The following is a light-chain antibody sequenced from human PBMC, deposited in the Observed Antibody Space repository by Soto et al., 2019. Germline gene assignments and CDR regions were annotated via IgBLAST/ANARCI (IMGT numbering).Light chain of an antibody. CDR2: GAS. J-gene: IGKJ1*01. CDR1: QSVSSSY. CDR3: QQFNNWPPWT. V-gene: IGKV3-15*01. Sequence: EIVLTQSPGTLSLSPGERATLSCGAIQSVSSSYLAWYQQKPGQAPRLLXDGASTRAAGIPDRFSGSGSGTEFTLTISGLQSDDFAVYYCQQFNNWPPWTFGQGTKVDIK.